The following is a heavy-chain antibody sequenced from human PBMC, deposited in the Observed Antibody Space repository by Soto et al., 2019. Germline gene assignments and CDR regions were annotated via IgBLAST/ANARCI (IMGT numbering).Heavy chain of an antibody. Sequence: SETLSLTCTVSNFSVLTSIYYWAWIRQPPGKGLEWVGTVYYTGTTYYNPSLQSRVTISIDTSKNQFPLNLNSVTAADTAVYYCARNWNLALVPAAYFDSWGQGTLVTVSS. V-gene: IGHV4-39*01. CDR2: VYYTGTT. CDR3: ARNWNLALVPAAYFDS. D-gene: IGHD2-2*01. J-gene: IGHJ4*02. CDR1: NFSVLTSIYY.